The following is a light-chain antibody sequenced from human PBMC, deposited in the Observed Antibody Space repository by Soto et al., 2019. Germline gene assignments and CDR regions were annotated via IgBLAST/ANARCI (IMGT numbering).Light chain of an antibody. V-gene: IGKV3-15*01. CDR2: GAS. Sequence: EIVMTQSPATLSVSPGERATLSCRASQSVSSNLAWYPQKPGQAPRLLIYGASTRATGIPARVSGSGSRTECTLTISSLQPEDFAVYFCHQYNNWPQSTVGNGTKVEIK. CDR3: HQYNNWPQST. J-gene: IGKJ1*01. CDR1: QSVSSN.